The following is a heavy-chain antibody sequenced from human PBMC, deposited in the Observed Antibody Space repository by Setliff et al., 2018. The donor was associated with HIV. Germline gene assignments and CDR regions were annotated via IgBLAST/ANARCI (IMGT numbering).Heavy chain of an antibody. CDR2: INPSGGST. CDR1: GYTFTHYY. J-gene: IGHJ4*02. CDR3: ASSGSYYHGVY. D-gene: IGHD1-26*01. Sequence: GASVKVSCKASGYTFTHYYMHWVRQAPGQGLEWMGIINPSGGSTNYAQKSQGRVTVTRDTSTSTVYMALSSLRSEDTAVYYCASSGSYYHGVYWGQGTLVTVSS. V-gene: IGHV1-46*01.